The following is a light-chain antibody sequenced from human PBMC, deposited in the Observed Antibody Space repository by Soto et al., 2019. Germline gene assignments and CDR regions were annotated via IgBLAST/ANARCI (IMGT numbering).Light chain of an antibody. V-gene: IGKV3-20*01. CDR2: GAS. CDR1: QSVSNNY. Sequence: EIVFTQSPGTLSLSPGERATLSCRASQSVSNNYLAWYQQKPGQAPRLLIYGASNRATGIPDRFSGSGSGTDFTLTISRLEPEDFAVYYCQQYGSPGTFGQGTQVDIK. CDR3: QQYGSPGT. J-gene: IGKJ1*01.